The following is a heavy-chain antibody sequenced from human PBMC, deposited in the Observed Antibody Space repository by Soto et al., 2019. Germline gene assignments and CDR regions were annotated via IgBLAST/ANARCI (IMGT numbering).Heavy chain of an antibody. V-gene: IGHV4-31*03. CDR2: IYYSGT. Sequence: QVQLQESGPGLVKPSQTLSLTCTVSGGSISSGGYHWSWIRQHPGKGLEWIGYIYYSGTSYNPSLKSRVTISLDTSKNQFSLKLSSVTAADTAVYFCARGVRDWGQGTLVTVSS. CDR3: ARGVRD. CDR1: GGSISSGGYH. D-gene: IGHD3-10*01. J-gene: IGHJ4*02.